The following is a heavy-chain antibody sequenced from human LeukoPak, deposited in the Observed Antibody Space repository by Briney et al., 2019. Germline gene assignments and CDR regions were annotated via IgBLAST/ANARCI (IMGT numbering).Heavy chain of an antibody. CDR1: GDSISSSSSY. V-gene: IGHV4-39*07. CDR2: MWLGATT. Sequence: PSETLSLTCTVSGDSISSSSSYWGWIRQPPGKGLEWIGSMWLGATTSYDPSLKSRVTISVDTSKNQFSLKLSSVTAADTAVYYCARGGPPRAYGSGRRGGYYGMDVWGQGTTVTVSS. J-gene: IGHJ6*02. D-gene: IGHD3-10*01. CDR3: ARGGPPRAYGSGRRGGYYGMDV.